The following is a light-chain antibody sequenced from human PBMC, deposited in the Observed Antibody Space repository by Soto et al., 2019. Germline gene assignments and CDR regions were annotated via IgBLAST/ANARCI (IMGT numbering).Light chain of an antibody. V-gene: IGLV2-14*01. Sequence: QSALAQPASVSGSPGQSITISCTGTSSDVGSFNYVSWYQQVPGKAPKLLIYEVSNRPSGVSNRFSGSKSGNTAPLTISGLQAEYEADYYCKSKTGSVTYVFGTGTKLTVL. CDR1: SSDVGSFNY. J-gene: IGLJ1*01. CDR2: EVS. CDR3: KSKTGSVTYV.